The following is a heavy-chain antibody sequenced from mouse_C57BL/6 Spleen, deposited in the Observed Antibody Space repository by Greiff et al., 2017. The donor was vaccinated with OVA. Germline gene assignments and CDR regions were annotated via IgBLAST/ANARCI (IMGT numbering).Heavy chain of an antibody. Sequence: EVQLVESGAELVKPGASVKLSCTASGFTIKDYYMHWVKQRTEQGLEWIGRIDPEDGETKYAPKFQGEATITADTSSNTAYLQLSSLTSEDTAVYYCAFYDGYGGYFDVWGTGTTVTVSS. CDR3: AFYDGYGGYFDV. CDR1: GFTIKDYY. CDR2: IDPEDGET. V-gene: IGHV14-2*01. D-gene: IGHD2-3*01. J-gene: IGHJ1*03.